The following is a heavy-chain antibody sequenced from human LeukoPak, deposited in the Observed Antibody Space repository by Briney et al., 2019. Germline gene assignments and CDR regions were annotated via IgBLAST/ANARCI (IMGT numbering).Heavy chain of an antibody. CDR1: GYSISSGYY. Sequence: SETLSLTCTVSGYSISSGYYWGWIRQPPGKGLEWIGSIYHSGSTYYDPSLKSRVTISVDTSKNQFSLKLSSVTAADTAVYYCAREGNYDILTGYYEPLDYWGQGTLVTVSS. D-gene: IGHD3-9*01. CDR2: IYHSGST. V-gene: IGHV4-38-2*02. CDR3: AREGNYDILTGYYEPLDY. J-gene: IGHJ4*02.